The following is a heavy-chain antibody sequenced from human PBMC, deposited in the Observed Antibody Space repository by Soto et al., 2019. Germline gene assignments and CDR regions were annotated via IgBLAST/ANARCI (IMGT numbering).Heavy chain of an antibody. CDR3: ARDREFGGVTLGYYYYGMDV. J-gene: IGHJ6*02. D-gene: IGHD3-16*01. Sequence: PGGSLRRSCAASGFTFSSYWMSWVRQAPGKGLEWVANIKQDGSEKYYVDSVKGRFTISRDNAKNSLYLQMNSLRAEDTAVYYCARDREFGGVTLGYYYYGMDVWGQGTTVTVSS. V-gene: IGHV3-7*01. CDR1: GFTFSSYW. CDR2: IKQDGSEK.